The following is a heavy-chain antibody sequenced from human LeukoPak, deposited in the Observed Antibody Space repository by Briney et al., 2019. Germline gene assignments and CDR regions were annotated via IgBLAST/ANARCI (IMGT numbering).Heavy chain of an antibody. V-gene: IGHV1-69*13. Sequence: SVNVSCKASGGTFSNYAISWVRQAPGQGLEWMGGTMPIFGTAYYAQKFQGRVTIAADESTTTAYVELSSLRSEDTAVYFCAIGPVLAAANLNWFDPWGQGTLVIVSS. J-gene: IGHJ5*02. CDR2: TMPIFGTA. D-gene: IGHD2-2*01. CDR1: GGTFSNYA. CDR3: AIGPVLAAANLNWFDP.